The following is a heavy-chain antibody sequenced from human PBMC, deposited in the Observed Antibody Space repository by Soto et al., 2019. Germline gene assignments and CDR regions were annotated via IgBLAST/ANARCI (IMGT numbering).Heavy chain of an antibody. Sequence: PSETLSLTCAVSGYSISIGYYCGCIRQSPGKGLEWIGSIHHIGSTYYNPSLRSRVTISVDTSKNQFFLSLTSVTAADTAVYYCTRGDDFWSGYYFDFWGQGTLVTVSS. CDR1: GYSISIGYY. J-gene: IGHJ4*02. V-gene: IGHV4-38-2*01. CDR3: TRGDDFWSGYYFDF. CDR2: IHHIGST. D-gene: IGHD3-3*01.